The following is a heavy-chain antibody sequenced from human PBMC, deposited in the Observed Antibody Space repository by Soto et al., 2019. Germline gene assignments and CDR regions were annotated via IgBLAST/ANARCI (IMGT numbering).Heavy chain of an antibody. CDR2: ISAYNGNT. J-gene: IGHJ5*02. CDR3: ARLGGWSRSPNVNWFDP. Sequence: ASVKVSCKASGYTFTSYGISWVRQAPGQGLEWMGWISAYNGNTNYAQKLQGRVTMTTDTSTSTAYMELRSLRSDDAAVYYCARLGGWSRSPNVNWFDPWGQGTLVTVSS. D-gene: IGHD6-19*01. CDR1: GYTFTSYG. V-gene: IGHV1-18*01.